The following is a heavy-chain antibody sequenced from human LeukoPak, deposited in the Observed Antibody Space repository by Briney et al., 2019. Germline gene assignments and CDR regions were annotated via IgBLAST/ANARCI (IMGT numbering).Heavy chain of an antibody. CDR3: ACITMVRGVIPDC. J-gene: IGHJ4*02. D-gene: IGHD3-10*01. CDR1: GYTFTGYY. Sequence: ASVTVSCKASGYTFTGYYMHWVRQAPGQGLEWMGWINPNSGGTNYAQKFQGRVTMTRDTSISTAYMELSRLRSDDTAVYYCACITMVRGVIPDCWGQGTLVTVSS. CDR2: INPNSGGT. V-gene: IGHV1-2*02.